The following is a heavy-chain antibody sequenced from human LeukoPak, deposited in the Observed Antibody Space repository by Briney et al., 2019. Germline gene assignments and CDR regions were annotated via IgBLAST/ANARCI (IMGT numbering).Heavy chain of an antibody. CDR3: ARVATTTNPPQRPFDY. J-gene: IGHJ4*02. Sequence: PSETLSLTCAVSGYSISSGYCWGWIRQPPGKGLEWIGSIYHSGSTYYNPSLKSRVTISVDTSKNQFSLKLSSVTAADTAVHYCARVATTTNPPQRPFDYWGQGTLVTVSS. CDR1: GYSISSGYC. D-gene: IGHD5-12*01. CDR2: IYHSGST. V-gene: IGHV4-38-2*01.